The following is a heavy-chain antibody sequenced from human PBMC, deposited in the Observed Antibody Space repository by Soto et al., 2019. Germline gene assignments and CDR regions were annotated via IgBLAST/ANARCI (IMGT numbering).Heavy chain of an antibody. J-gene: IGHJ6*02. CDR1: RFIFSSFA. CDR3: ASVWGRASGMDV. D-gene: IGHD1-26*01. CDR2: ISGSSGST. Sequence: GGSLRLSCAASRFIFSSFAMSWVRQAPGKGLEWVSSISGSSGSTYYADSVKGRFTISRDNSENTLSLQMTGLRVEDTALYYCASVWGRASGMDVWGQGTTVTVS. V-gene: IGHV3-23*01.